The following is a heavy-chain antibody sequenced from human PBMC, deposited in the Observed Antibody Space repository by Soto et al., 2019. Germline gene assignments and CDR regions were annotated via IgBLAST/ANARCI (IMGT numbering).Heavy chain of an antibody. CDR2: IVVGSGNT. D-gene: IGHD5-18*01. CDR1: GFTFTSSA. V-gene: IGHV1-58*02. Sequence: SVKVSCKASGFTFTSSAMQWVRQARGQRLEWIGWIVVGSGNTNYAQKFQERVTITRDMSTSTAYMELSSLRSEDTAVYYCAAVPIGYSYGYPPGYYYMDVWGKGTTVTVSS. CDR3: AAVPIGYSYGYPPGYYYMDV. J-gene: IGHJ6*03.